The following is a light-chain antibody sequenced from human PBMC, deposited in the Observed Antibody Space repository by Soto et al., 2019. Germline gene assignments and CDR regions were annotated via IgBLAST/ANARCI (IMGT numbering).Light chain of an antibody. CDR3: CSYADPYTFI. CDR2: DVN. V-gene: IGLV2-11*01. CDR1: SSDVGAYNY. J-gene: IGLJ1*01. Sequence: QSALTQPRSVSASPGQSVTISCTGSSSDVGAYNYVSWYQQFPGKAPKLMIYDVNKRPSGVPDRFSGFKPGNTASLTISGLQAADEADYYCCSYADPYTFIFGNGTKVTVL.